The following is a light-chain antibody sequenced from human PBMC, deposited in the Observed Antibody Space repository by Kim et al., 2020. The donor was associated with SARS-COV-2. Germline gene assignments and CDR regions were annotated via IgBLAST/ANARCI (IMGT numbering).Light chain of an antibody. CDR2: GAS. CDR1: QILNDN. CDR3: QQYNQWPPWT. J-gene: IGKJ1*01. V-gene: IGKV3-15*01. Sequence: SPGDTATLSCRASQILNDNLVWYQQKPGQPPRLLISGASRRATGVPARFSGSGSGTEYTLTISGLQSEDFGVYYCQQYNQWPPWTFGQGTKVDIK.